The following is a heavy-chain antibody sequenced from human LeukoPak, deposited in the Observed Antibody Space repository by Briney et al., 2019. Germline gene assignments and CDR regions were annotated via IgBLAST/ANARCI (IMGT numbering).Heavy chain of an antibody. D-gene: IGHD3-3*01. J-gene: IGHJ4*02. Sequence: ASVKVSCKASGGTFSSYAISWVRQAPGQGLEWMGWISAYNDNTNYAQKLQGRVTMTTDTSTSTAYMELRSLRSDDTAVYYCARATETIFGVVIPFDYWGQGTLVTVSS. V-gene: IGHV1-18*01. CDR1: GGTFSSYA. CDR3: ARATETIFGVVIPFDY. CDR2: ISAYNDNT.